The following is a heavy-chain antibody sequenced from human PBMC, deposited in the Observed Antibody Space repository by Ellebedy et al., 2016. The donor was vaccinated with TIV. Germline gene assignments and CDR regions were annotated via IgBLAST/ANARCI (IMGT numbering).Heavy chain of an antibody. CDR1: GGSINTYY. D-gene: IGHD6-13*01. CDR2: AYYTGNT. V-gene: IGHV4-59*08. Sequence: MPGGSLRLSCTVSGGSINTYYWIWIRQPPGKGLEWIGYAYYTGNTSYSPSLKSRVTISVDKYKSQFSLNLSSVTAADTAVYYCASYSRSWSHIRYWGQGTLVTVSS. J-gene: IGHJ4*02. CDR3: ASYSRSWSHIRY.